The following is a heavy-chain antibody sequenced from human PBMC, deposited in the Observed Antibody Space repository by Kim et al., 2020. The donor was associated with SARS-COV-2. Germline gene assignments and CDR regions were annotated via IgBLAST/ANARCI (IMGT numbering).Heavy chain of an antibody. D-gene: IGHD3-9*01. CDR2: IYYSGST. V-gene: IGHV4-31*03. CDR3: ARDTFDILTGLGLGLDY. CDR1: GGSISSGGYY. J-gene: IGHJ4*02. Sequence: SETLSLTCTVSGGSISSGGYYWSWIRQHPGKGLEWIGYIYYSGSTYYNPSLKSRVTISVDTSKNQFSLKLSSVTAADTAVYYCARDTFDILTGLGLGLDYWGQGTLVTVSS.